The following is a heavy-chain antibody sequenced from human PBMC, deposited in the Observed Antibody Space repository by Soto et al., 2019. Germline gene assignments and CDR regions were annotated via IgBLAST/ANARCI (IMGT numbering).Heavy chain of an antibody. CDR3: ARLLSEGYYYSMDV. V-gene: IGHV5-51*01. J-gene: IGHJ6*02. Sequence: GESRKISCKGLGYSFTSYWTAWVRQVPGKGLEWMGVIYPGDSDTRYSPSFQGHVTISADKSSNTAYLQWDSLRASDSAMYYCARLLSEGYYYSMDVWGQGTTVTVSS. CDR1: GYSFTSYW. CDR2: IYPGDSDT.